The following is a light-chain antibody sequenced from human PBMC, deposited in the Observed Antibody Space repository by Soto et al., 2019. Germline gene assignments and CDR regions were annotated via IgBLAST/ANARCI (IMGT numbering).Light chain of an antibody. CDR1: QSVSSN. CDR3: QQYNNWPE. V-gene: IGKV3-15*01. Sequence: EIVMTQSPATLSVSPGERATLSCRASQSVSSNLAWYQQKPGQAPRLLIYGASTRATGIPARFSGSGSGTDFTLTISSLQSEDFAVYSCQQYNNWPEFGQGTKVEIK. J-gene: IGKJ1*01. CDR2: GAS.